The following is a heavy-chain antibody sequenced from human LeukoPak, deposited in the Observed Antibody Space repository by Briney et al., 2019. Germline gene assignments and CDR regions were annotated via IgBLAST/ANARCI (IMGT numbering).Heavy chain of an antibody. D-gene: IGHD4-23*01. Sequence: GGSLRLSCAVSGFTFSRYAMGWVRQTPGKGLEWVSGISGSGGSTYYGDSVRGRFTISRDNSKNTLYLQMNSLRAEDTAVYYCAKEPNYGGNYYFDYWGQGTLVTVSS. J-gene: IGHJ4*02. CDR2: ISGSGGST. CDR1: GFTFSRYA. V-gene: IGHV3-23*01. CDR3: AKEPNYGGNYYFDY.